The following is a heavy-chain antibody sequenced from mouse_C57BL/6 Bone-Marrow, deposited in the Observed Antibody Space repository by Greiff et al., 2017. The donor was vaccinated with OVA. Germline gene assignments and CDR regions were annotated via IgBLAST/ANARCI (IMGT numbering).Heavy chain of an antibody. Sequence: EVKVVESGGGLVKPGGSLKLSCAASGFTFSSYTMSWVRQTPEKRLEWVATISGGGGNTYYPDSVKGRFTISRDNAKNTLYLQMSSLRSEDTALYYCERRHYGSFAWFAYWGQGTLVTVSA. J-gene: IGHJ3*01. CDR1: GFTFSSYT. V-gene: IGHV5-9*01. D-gene: IGHD1-1*01. CDR3: ERRHYGSFAWFAY. CDR2: ISGGGGNT.